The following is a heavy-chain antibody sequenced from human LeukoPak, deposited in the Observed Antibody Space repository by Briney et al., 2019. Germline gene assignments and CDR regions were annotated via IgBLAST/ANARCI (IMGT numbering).Heavy chain of an antibody. J-gene: IGHJ4*02. V-gene: IGHV3-7*01. D-gene: IGHD2-21*02. CDR2: IKGDGSEK. Sequence: GGSLRLSCAASGFPFSRAWMTWVRQAPGQGLEWVANIKGDGSEKSYVDSVKGRFTISRDNPKNSLYLQMTSLRVEDTAVYYCARDESTYGDPPTEWGQGTLVTVSS. CDR3: ARDESTYGDPPTE. CDR1: GFPFSRAW.